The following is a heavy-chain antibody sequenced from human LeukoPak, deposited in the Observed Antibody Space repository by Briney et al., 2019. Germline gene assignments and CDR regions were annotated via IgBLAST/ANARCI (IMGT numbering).Heavy chain of an antibody. D-gene: IGHD3-10*01. V-gene: IGHV3-21*01. CDR2: ISSSSSYI. Sequence: GGSLRLSCAASGFTFSSYSMNWVRQAPGKGLEWVSSISSSSSYIYYADSVKGRFTISRDNAKNSLYLQMNSLRAEDTAVYYCATRMVRGVIGYFDLWGRGTLVTVSS. CDR1: GFTFSSYS. J-gene: IGHJ2*01. CDR3: ATRMVRGVIGYFDL.